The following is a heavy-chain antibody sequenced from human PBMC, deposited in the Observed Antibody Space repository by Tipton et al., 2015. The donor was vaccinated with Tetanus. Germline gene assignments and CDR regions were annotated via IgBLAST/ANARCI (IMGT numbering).Heavy chain of an antibody. V-gene: IGHV4-34*01. CDR2: INHSGST. CDR3: ASGDYGDYFDY. Sequence: TLSLTCAVYGGSFSGYYWSWIRQPPGKGLEWIGEINHSGSTNYNPSLKSRVTISVDTSKNQFSRKLSSVTAADTAVYYCASGDYGDYFDYWGQGTLVTASS. CDR1: GGSFSGYY. D-gene: IGHD4-17*01. J-gene: IGHJ4*02.